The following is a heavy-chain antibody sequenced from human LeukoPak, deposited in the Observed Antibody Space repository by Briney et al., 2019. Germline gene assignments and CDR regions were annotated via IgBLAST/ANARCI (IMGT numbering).Heavy chain of an antibody. V-gene: IGHV3-23*01. J-gene: IGHJ4*02. CDR1: GFTFSNYG. CDR3: AKVAGYFDY. D-gene: IGHD6-13*01. CDR2: ISGSGVTT. Sequence: GGSLRLSCAASGFTFSNYGMSWVRQAPGKGLEWVSAISGSGVTTYYADSVKGRFTISRDNSKHTLYLQMNSLRAEDTAVYYCAKVAGYFDYWGQGTLVTVSS.